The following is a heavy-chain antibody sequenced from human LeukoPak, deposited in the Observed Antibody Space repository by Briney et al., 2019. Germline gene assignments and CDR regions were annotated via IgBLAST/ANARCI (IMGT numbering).Heavy chain of an antibody. CDR3: AREYSGVFDY. CDR2: ISSSTSYI. CDR1: GFTFSSYS. V-gene: IGHV3-21*01. D-gene: IGHD5-12*01. Sequence: GGSLRLSCAASGFTFSSYSMNWVRQAPGKGLEWVSFISSSTSYISYADSVKGRFTISRDNAKSSLWLQMNSLRAEDTAVYYCAREYSGVFDYWGQGTLVTVSS. J-gene: IGHJ4*02.